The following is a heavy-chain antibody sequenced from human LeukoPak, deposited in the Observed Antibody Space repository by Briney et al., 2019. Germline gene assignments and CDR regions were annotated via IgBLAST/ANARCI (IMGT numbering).Heavy chain of an antibody. Sequence: SETLSLTCTVSGGSISSYYWSWIRQPPGKGLEWIGYIYTSGSTNYNPSLKSRVTISVDTSKNQFSLKLSSVTAADTAVYYCARHVYDYSNQKNNWFDLWGQGTLVTVSS. CDR2: IYTSGST. D-gene: IGHD4-11*01. J-gene: IGHJ5*02. CDR1: GGSISSYY. V-gene: IGHV4-4*09. CDR3: ARHVYDYSNQKNNWFDL.